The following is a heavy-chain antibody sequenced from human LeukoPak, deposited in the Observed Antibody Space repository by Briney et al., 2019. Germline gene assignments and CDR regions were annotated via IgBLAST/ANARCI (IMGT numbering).Heavy chain of an antibody. D-gene: IGHD3-22*01. Sequence: GGSLRLSCAASGFTFSSYWMSGVRQAPGKGLEWVANIKQDGSERYYVDSVKGRFTISRDNAKNSLYLQMNSLRAEDTAVYYCASLGWLPYYFDYWGQGTLVTVSS. CDR3: ASLGWLPYYFDY. V-gene: IGHV3-7*02. CDR1: GFTFSSYW. J-gene: IGHJ4*02. CDR2: IKQDGSER.